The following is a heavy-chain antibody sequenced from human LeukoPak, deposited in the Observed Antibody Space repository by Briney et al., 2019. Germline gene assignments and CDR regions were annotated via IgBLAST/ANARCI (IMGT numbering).Heavy chain of an antibody. Sequence: SETLSLTCTVSGGSISSSSYYWGWIRQPPGKGLEWFGSIYYSGSTYYNPSLKSRVTISVDTSKNQFSLKLSSVTAADTAVYYCARVAYFDSSGYYYCFDYWGQGTLVTVSS. J-gene: IGHJ4*02. CDR2: IYYSGST. CDR1: GGSISSSSYY. CDR3: ARVAYFDSSGYYYCFDY. D-gene: IGHD3-22*01. V-gene: IGHV4-39*01.